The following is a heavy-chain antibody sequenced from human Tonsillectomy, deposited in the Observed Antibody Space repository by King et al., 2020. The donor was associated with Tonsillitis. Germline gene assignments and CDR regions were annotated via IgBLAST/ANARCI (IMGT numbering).Heavy chain of an antibody. V-gene: IGHV6-1*01. Sequence: VQLQQSGPGLVEPSQTLSLTCAISGDSVSSSNAAWNLIRQSPSRGLEWLGRTFYRSKWFNDYAVSVQSRITVNPDTSKNHFSLQLNSVTPEDKAVYYCAKGRPSYYGLDVWGQGTTVTVSS. CDR3: AKGRPSYYGLDV. CDR2: TFYRSKWFN. CDR1: GDSVSSSNAA. J-gene: IGHJ6*02.